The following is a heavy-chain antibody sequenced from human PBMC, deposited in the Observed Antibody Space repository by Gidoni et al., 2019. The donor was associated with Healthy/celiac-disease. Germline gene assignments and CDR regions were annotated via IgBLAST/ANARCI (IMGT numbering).Heavy chain of an antibody. J-gene: IGHJ4*02. Sequence: QVQLQQWGAGRLKPSETLSLTCAVYGGSFSGYYWSWIRQPPGKGLEWIGEINHRGSTNYNPSLKSRVTISVDTSKNQFSLKLSSVTAADTAVYYCARGEVRPDYWGQGTLVTVSS. CDR3: ARGEVRPDY. CDR2: INHRGST. CDR1: GGSFSGYY. V-gene: IGHV4-34*01.